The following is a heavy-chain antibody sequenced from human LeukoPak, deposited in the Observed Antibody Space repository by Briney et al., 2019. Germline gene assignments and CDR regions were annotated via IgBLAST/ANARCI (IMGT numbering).Heavy chain of an antibody. V-gene: IGHV3-23*01. D-gene: IGHD2-15*01. Sequence: GGSLRLSCEASGFTFRTYAMSWVRQAPGKGLEWVSAISGSGGSTYYADSVKGRFTISRDNSKNTLYLQMNSLRAEDTAVYYCASQGYCSGDSCSSNYWGQGILVTVSS. CDR2: ISGSGGST. CDR3: ASQGYCSGDSCSSNY. CDR1: GFTFRTYA. J-gene: IGHJ4*02.